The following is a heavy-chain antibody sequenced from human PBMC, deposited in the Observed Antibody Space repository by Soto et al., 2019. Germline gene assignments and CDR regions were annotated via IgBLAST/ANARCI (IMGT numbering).Heavy chain of an antibody. CDR3: ARGYTTGGNGLDV. D-gene: IGHD2-15*01. CDR2: IYIGGST. J-gene: IGHJ6*02. CDR1: GFTVSDNY. V-gene: IGHV3-53*01. Sequence: GGSLRLSCAASGFTVSDNYMNWVRQAPGKGLEWVSVIYIGGSTYYTDSVKGRLTISRDNSKNTLYLQMNSPRAEDTAVYYCARGYTTGGNGLDVWGQGTTVTLSS.